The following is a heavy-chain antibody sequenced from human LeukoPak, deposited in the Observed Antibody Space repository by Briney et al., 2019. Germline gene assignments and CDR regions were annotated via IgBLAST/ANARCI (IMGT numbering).Heavy chain of an antibody. Sequence: NPGESLQISCQGSGSSFTSYWIGWVRQMPGKGLEWMGIIYPGDSDTRYSPSFQGQVTISADKSISTAYLQWSSLKASDTAMYYCARHRPSLPKDSSGYNDAFDIWGQGTMVIVSS. CDR2: IYPGDSDT. J-gene: IGHJ3*02. V-gene: IGHV5-51*01. D-gene: IGHD3-22*01. CDR3: ARHRPSLPKDSSGYNDAFDI. CDR1: GSSFTSYW.